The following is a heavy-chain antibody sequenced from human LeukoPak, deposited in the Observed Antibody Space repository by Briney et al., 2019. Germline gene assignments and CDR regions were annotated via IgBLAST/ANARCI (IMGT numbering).Heavy chain of an antibody. V-gene: IGHV3-15*01. CDR3: STDPPSV. Sequence: GGSLRLSCAASGFSFTNAWMSWVRQAPGKGLEWIGRIKGKIDGETTDYAAPVKGRFSISRDDSKNTLDLQMNSLKIEDTAVYYCSTDPPSVRGQGTMVMVSS. D-gene: IGHD3-16*01. CDR2: IKGKIDGETT. CDR1: GFSFTNAW. J-gene: IGHJ3*01.